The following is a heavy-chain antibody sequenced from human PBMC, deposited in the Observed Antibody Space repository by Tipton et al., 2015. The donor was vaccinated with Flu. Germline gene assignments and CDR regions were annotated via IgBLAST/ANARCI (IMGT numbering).Heavy chain of an antibody. J-gene: IGHJ4*02. Sequence: SLRLSCAASGFTVNSNYMSWVRQAPGKGLEWVANINQGGSEKYYVDSVKGRFTISRDNAKNSLHLQMNSLRAEDTAVYYCARTRGGYCTSSSCYADYFDYWGQGTLVTVSS. CDR3: ARTRGGYCTSSSCYADYFDY. CDR2: INQGGSEK. V-gene: IGHV3-7*01. D-gene: IGHD2-2*01. CDR1: GFTVNSNY.